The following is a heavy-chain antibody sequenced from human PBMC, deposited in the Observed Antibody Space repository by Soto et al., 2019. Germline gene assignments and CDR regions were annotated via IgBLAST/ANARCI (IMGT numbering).Heavy chain of an antibody. Sequence: ASVKVSCKASGGTFSGYAISWVRQAPGQGLEWMGGIIPIFGTANYAQKFQGRVTITADKSTSTAYMELSGLRSEDTAVYYCERSAVAARPPSPVTQLHTFDYWGQGTLVTVSS. V-gene: IGHV1-69*06. CDR2: IIPIFGTA. J-gene: IGHJ4*02. CDR1: GGTFSGYA. D-gene: IGHD6-13*01. CDR3: ERSAVAARPPSPVTQLHTFDY.